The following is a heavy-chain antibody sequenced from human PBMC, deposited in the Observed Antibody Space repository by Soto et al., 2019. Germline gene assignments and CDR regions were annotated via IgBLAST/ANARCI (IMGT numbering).Heavy chain of an antibody. D-gene: IGHD5-18*01. V-gene: IGHV4-34*01. CDR1: GGSFSGYY. Sequence: QVQLQQWGAGLLKPSETLSLTCAVYGGSFSGYYWSWIRQPPGKVLEWIGEINHSGSTNYNPSLKSRVTISVDTSKNQFSLKLSSVTAADTAVYYCARDSYGYWSHYYGMDVWGQGTTVTVSS. J-gene: IGHJ6*02. CDR2: INHSGST. CDR3: ARDSYGYWSHYYGMDV.